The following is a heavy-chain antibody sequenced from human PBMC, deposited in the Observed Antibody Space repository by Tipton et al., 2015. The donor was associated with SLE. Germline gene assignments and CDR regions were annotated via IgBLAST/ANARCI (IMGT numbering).Heavy chain of an antibody. CDR2: IYYGDRR. J-gene: IGHJ4*02. Sequence: GSLRLSCVASGFTFRSSSMAWVRRAPGRGLEWVSIIYYGDRRYSRDSVKGRFTISRDDSKNTLDLQMDSLRAEDTAVYYCARDSPTTTGGGGFDYWGQGTLVTVSS. D-gene: IGHD4-17*01. CDR1: GFTFRSSS. CDR3: ARDSPTTTGGGGFDY. V-gene: IGHV3-53*05.